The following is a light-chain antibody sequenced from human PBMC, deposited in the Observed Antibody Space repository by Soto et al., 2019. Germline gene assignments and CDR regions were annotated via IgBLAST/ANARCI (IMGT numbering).Light chain of an antibody. Sequence: DIQMTQSPSSLSASVGDRVTITCRASQRISTYLNWYQQKPGQAPNLLIYVASLLQSGVPSRFSGSGSGTDFTLTISGLQPEDFATYYCQQSYDTVAITFGQGTRLEIK. V-gene: IGKV1-39*01. CDR2: VAS. CDR1: QRISTY. CDR3: QQSYDTVAIT. J-gene: IGKJ5*01.